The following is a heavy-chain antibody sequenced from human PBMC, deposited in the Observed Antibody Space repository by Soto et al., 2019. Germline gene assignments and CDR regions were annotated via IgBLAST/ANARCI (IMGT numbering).Heavy chain of an antibody. CDR2: ISNSVGVK. CDR1: GFTFSDFG. V-gene: IGHV3-30*18. Sequence: QVQLVESGGGVVQPGRSLRLSCAASGFTFSDFGMHWVRQAPGKGLECVAVISNSVGVKHDSVKGRFTISRDNSQNTLYLQMNLLRHEDTVVYYCAKESRSRGYGTYFDYWGQGILVTVSS. J-gene: IGHJ4*02. D-gene: IGHD3-22*01. CDR3: AKESRSRGYGTYFDY.